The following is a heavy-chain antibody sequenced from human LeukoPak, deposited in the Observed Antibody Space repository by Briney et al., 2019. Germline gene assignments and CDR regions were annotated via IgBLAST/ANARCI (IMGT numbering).Heavy chain of an antibody. CDR2: INPDGSTI. CDR3: ARDGGEMATIDY. D-gene: IGHD5-24*01. V-gene: IGHV3-74*01. J-gene: IGHJ4*02. Sequence: GGSLRLSCAASGFTFSNYWVHWVRQAPGKGLVWVSRINPDGSTINYADSVKGRFTISRDNAKNTLYLQMNSLRAEDTAVYYCARDGGEMATIDYWGQGTLVTVSS. CDR1: GFTFSNYW.